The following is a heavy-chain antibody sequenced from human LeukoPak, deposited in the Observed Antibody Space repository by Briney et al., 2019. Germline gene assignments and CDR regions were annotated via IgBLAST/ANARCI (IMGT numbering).Heavy chain of an antibody. D-gene: IGHD1-26*01. CDR1: GFTFSSYA. Sequence: GGSLRLSCAASGFTFSSYAMNWVRQDPGKGLEWVSAISTRGGTTYYADSVKGRFTISRDDSKNTRYLQMNSLRGEDTAVYYCAKDRWVGATISHYFDYWGQGTLATLSS. CDR2: ISTRGGTT. V-gene: IGHV3-23*01. J-gene: IGHJ4*02. CDR3: AKDRWVGATISHYFDY.